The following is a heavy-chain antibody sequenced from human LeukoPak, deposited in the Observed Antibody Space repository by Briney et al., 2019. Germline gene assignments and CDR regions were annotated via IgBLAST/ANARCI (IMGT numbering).Heavy chain of an antibody. Sequence: GGSLRLSCAASGFTFSSYAMSWVRQAPGKGLEGVSAISGSGGSTYYADSVKGRFTISRDNSKNTLYLQMNSLKAEDTAVYYCAKGSSPPTYCSGGSCPSGGQGTLVTVSS. D-gene: IGHD2-15*01. V-gene: IGHV3-23*01. J-gene: IGHJ4*02. CDR1: GFTFSSYA. CDR2: ISGSGGST. CDR3: AKGSSPPTYCSGGSCPS.